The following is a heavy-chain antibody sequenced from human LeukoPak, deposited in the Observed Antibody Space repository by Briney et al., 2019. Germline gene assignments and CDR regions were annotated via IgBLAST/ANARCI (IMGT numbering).Heavy chain of an antibody. J-gene: IGHJ6*02. V-gene: IGHV4-39*01. CDR2: IYYSGST. CDR1: GDSISSGGSY. D-gene: IGHD2-2*01. CDR3: ARHDCITTTCYYFYGMDV. Sequence: PSQTLSLTCTVSGDSISSGGSYWSWVRQPPGKGPEWIGSIYYSGSTYYNPSLKSRVTISVDTSKNQFSLKLSPVTATDTAVYYCARHDCITTTCYYFYGMDVWGQGTTVTVSS.